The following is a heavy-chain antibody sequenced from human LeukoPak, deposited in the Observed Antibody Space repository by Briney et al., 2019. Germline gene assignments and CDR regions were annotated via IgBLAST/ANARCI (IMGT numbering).Heavy chain of an antibody. V-gene: IGHV4-30-4*01. CDR2: IYYSGST. Sequence: SQTLSLTCTVSGGSISSGDYYWSWIRQPPGTGLEWIGYIYYSGSTYYNPSLKSRVTISVDTSKNQFSLKLSSVTAADTAVYYCARHNYDILTGDPVNWFDPWGQGTLVTVSS. CDR3: ARHNYDILTGDPVNWFDP. CDR1: GGSISSGDYY. D-gene: IGHD3-9*01. J-gene: IGHJ5*02.